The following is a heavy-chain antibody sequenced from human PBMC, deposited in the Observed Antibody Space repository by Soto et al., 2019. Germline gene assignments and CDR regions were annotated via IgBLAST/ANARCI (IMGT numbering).Heavy chain of an antibody. Sequence: ASVKVSCKASGDTFTSYGISWVRQAPGQGLEWMGWISAYNGNTNYAQKLQGRVTMTTDTSTSTAYMELRSLRSDDTAVYYCARSTLLEWSGCFDYWGQGTMVTVSS. CDR3: ARSTLLEWSGCFDY. CDR1: GDTFTSYG. D-gene: IGHD3-3*01. V-gene: IGHV1-18*01. CDR2: ISAYNGNT. J-gene: IGHJ4*02.